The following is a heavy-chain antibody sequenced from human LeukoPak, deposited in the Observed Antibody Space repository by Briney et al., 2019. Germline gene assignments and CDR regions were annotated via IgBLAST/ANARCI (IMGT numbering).Heavy chain of an antibody. V-gene: IGHV4-59*08. CDR1: GGSISSYY. Sequence: PSETLSLTCTVSGGSISSYYWSWTRQPPGKGLEWIGYIYYSGSTNYNPSLKSRVTISVDTSKNQFSLKLSSVTAADTAVYYCARHPPYGSGFSWGQGTLVTVSS. J-gene: IGHJ4*02. CDR3: ARHPPYGSGFS. CDR2: IYYSGST. D-gene: IGHD3-10*01.